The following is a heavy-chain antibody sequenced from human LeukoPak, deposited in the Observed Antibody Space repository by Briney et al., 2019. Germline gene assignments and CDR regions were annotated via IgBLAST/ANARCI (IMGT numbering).Heavy chain of an antibody. CDR3: ARQHYYYDSSGYPFDY. CDR2: IYYSGST. V-gene: IGHV4-39*01. D-gene: IGHD3-22*01. J-gene: IGHJ4*02. Sequence: PSETLSLTCTVSGGSISSSSYYWGWIRQPPGKGLEWIGSIYYSGSTYYNPSLKSRVTISVDTSKNQFPLKLSSVTAADTAVYYCARQHYYYDSSGYPFDYWGQGTLVTVSS. CDR1: GGSISSSSYY.